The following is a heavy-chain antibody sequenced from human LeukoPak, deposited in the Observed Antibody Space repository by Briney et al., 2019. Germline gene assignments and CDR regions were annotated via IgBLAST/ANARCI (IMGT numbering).Heavy chain of an antibody. CDR2: IYSSGST. D-gene: IGHD1-14*01. CDR1: GFTFSSYS. CDR3: ARGPDNYYYYYMDV. V-gene: IGHV4-4*08. J-gene: IGHJ6*03. Sequence: GSLRLSCAASGFTFSSYSMNWVRQPPGKGLEWIGSIYSSGSTYYNPSLKSRVTISVDTSKNQFSLKLSSVTAADTAVYYCARGPDNYYYYYMDVWGKGTTVTISS.